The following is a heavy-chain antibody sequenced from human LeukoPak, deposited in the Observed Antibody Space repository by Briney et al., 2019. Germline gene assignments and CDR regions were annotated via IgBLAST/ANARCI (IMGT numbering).Heavy chain of an antibody. CDR1: GFTFSSYG. CDR2: IWYGGSNK. J-gene: IGHJ4*02. V-gene: IGHV3-30*02. D-gene: IGHD3-22*01. Sequence: QTGGSLRLSCAASGFTFSSYGMHWVRQAPGKGLEWVAVIWYGGSNKYYADSVKGRFTISRDNSKNTLYLQMNSLRAEDTAVYYCAKTQAQYYYDSSGPLDYWGQGTLVTVSS. CDR3: AKTQAQYYYDSSGPLDY.